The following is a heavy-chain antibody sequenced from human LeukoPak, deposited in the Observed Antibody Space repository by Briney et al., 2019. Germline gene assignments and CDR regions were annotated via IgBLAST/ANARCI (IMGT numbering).Heavy chain of an antibody. Sequence: GGSLRLSCAASGFTFSNYGVHWVRQAPGKGLEWVAYIWYDGSNKYYTDSVKGRFTISRDNSKNTLYLQMNSLRAEDTAVYYCARALGYSSTWYCCYYYMDVWGKGTTVTVSS. J-gene: IGHJ6*03. D-gene: IGHD6-13*01. CDR2: IWYDGSNK. CDR3: ARALGYSSTWYCCYYYMDV. V-gene: IGHV3-33*08. CDR1: GFTFSNYG.